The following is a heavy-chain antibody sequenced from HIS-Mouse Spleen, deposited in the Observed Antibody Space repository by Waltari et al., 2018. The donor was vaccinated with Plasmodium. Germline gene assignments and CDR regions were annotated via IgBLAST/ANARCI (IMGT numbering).Heavy chain of an antibody. D-gene: IGHD6-6*01. CDR1: GYTFTGSY. V-gene: IGHV1-2*02. Sequence: QVQLVQSGAEVKKPGASVKVSFKASGYTFTGSYIPWVRQAPGQGLEWMGWINPNSGGTNYAQKFQGRVTMTRDTSISTAYMELSRLRSDDTAVYYCAREEYSSSSFYWYFDLWGRGTLVTVSS. J-gene: IGHJ2*01. CDR2: INPNSGGT. CDR3: AREEYSSSSFYWYFDL.